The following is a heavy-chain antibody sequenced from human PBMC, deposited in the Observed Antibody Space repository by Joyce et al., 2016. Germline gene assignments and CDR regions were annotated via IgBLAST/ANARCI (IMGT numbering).Heavy chain of an antibody. CDR1: GYTFTSQG. D-gene: IGHD3-10*01. Sequence: QAQLVQSGAEVEKPRAPAKVSCKASGYTFTSQGISWVRQAPGQGLEWMGWISAGSGTTSYAQKFQGRVTVTRDTSTNTAYMEMRSLTSDDTAVYYCARDRDYYGSGTYKAMDVWGQGTTVSVSS. J-gene: IGHJ6*02. CDR3: ARDRDYYGSGTYKAMDV. V-gene: IGHV1-18*01. CDR2: ISAGSGTT.